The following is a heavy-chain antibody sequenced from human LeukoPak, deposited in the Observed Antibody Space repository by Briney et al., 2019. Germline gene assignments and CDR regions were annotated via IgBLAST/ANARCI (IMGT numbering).Heavy chain of an antibody. CDR3: ARVKNYDFWSGIDY. J-gene: IGHJ4*02. V-gene: IGHV3-7*01. CDR2: IKQDGSGK. CDR1: GFTYSSYW. Sequence: PGGSLRLSCAASGFTYSSYWMSWVRQAPGKGLEWVANIKQDGSGKYFVDSVKGRFTISRDNAKNSLYLQMNSLRAEDTAVYYCARVKNYDFWSGIDYWGQGTLVTVSS. D-gene: IGHD3-3*01.